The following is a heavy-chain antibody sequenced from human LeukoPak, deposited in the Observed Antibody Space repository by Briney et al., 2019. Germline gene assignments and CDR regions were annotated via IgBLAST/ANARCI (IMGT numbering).Heavy chain of an antibody. CDR2: INTDGSST. CDR3: ARKAGTAAAGNYFDY. CDR1: GFTFSSYW. J-gene: IGHJ4*02. Sequence: PGGSLRLSCAASGFTFSSYWMNWVRQAPGKGLVWVSRINTDGSSTNYADSVKGRFTISRDNAKNTLYLQMNSLRAEDTAVYYCARKAGTAAAGNYFDYWGQGTLVTVSS. V-gene: IGHV3-74*01. D-gene: IGHD6-13*01.